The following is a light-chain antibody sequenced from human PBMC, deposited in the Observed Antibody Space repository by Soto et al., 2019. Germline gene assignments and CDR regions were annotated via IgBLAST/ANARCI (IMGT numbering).Light chain of an antibody. J-gene: IGKJ1*01. V-gene: IGKV3-11*01. CDR2: DTS. CDR1: QSVSRY. Sequence: EIVLTQSPATLSLSPGERATLSCRASQSVSRYLAWYQQKPGQAPRLLMYDTSYRATGIPARFSGSGSGTDFTLTISSLEPEDFAVYYCQQYGSSPVTFGQGTKVDIK. CDR3: QQYGSSPVT.